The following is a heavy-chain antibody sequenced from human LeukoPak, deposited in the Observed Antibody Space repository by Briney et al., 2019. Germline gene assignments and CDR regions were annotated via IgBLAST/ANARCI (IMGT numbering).Heavy chain of an antibody. CDR1: GFTFTSYW. Sequence: GESLKISCKASGFTFTSYWIGWVRQMPGKGLEWMGISPSFQGQVTISADKSISTASDTAMYYCVRLGGSYSYYWGQGTLVTVSS. D-gene: IGHD3-10*02. V-gene: IGHV5-51*01. J-gene: IGHJ4*02. CDR3: Y.